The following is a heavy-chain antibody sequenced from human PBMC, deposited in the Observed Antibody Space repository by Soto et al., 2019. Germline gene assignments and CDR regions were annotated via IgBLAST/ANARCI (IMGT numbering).Heavy chain of an antibody. CDR1: GFTFSSYG. D-gene: IGHD3-22*01. J-gene: IGHJ6*02. Sequence: QVQLVESGGGVVQPGRSLRLSCAASGFTFSSYGMHWVRQAPGKGLEWVAVISYDGSNKYYADSVKGRFTISRDNSKNTLYLQMNSLRAEDTAVYYCAKDSNYYDSSGSPIQKYYYYYYGMDVWGQGTTVTVSS. CDR3: AKDSNYYDSSGSPIQKYYYYYYGMDV. CDR2: ISYDGSNK. V-gene: IGHV3-30*18.